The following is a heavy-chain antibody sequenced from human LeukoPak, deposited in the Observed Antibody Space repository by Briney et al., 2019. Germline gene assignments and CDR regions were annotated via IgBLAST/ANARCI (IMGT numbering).Heavy chain of an antibody. J-gene: IGHJ6*04. CDR1: GFTFSSYS. CDR2: ISSSSSTI. Sequence: PGRFLRLSCAASGFTFSSYSMNWVRQAPGKGLEWVSYISSSSSTIYYADSVKGRFTISRDNAKNSLYLQMNSLRAEDTAVYYCARDPRPPRMGVWGKGTTVTVSS. CDR3: ARDPRPPRMGV. V-gene: IGHV3-48*01.